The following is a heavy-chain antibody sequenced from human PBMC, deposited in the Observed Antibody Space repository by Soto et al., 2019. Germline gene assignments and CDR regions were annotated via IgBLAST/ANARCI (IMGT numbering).Heavy chain of an antibody. CDR1: GYTFTSYD. V-gene: IGHV1-8*01. J-gene: IGHJ6*03. CDR2: MNPNSGNT. CDR3: ARAMYTEASYYMDV. D-gene: IGHD1-20*01. Sequence: ASVKVSCKASGYTFTSYDINWVRQATGQGLEWMGWMNPNSGNTGYAQKFQGRVTMTRNTSISTAYMELSSLRSEDTAVYYCARAMYTEASYYMDVWGKGTTVTVSS.